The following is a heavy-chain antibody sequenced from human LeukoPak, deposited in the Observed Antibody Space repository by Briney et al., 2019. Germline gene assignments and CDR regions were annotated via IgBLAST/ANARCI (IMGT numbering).Heavy chain of an antibody. CDR2: IYIGGST. CDR1: GFTVSSNY. D-gene: IGHD1-26*01. J-gene: IGHJ6*03. CDR3: ARDSWASDYYYYYMDV. Sequence: GGSLSLFRAPAGFTVSSNYMRSVRQPAGKGLGWLSVIYIGGSTYYADSVKGRFTITRDNYKNTVYLQMNSLRAEDTAVYYCARDSWASDYYYYYMDVWGKGTTVTVSS. V-gene: IGHV3-53*01.